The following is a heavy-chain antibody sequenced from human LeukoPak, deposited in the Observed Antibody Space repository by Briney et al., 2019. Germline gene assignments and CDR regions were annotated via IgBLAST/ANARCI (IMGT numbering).Heavy chain of an antibody. CDR1: GFTFSSYW. CDR3: SRDSCSGGSCYPDY. V-gene: IGHV3-74*01. D-gene: IGHD2-15*01. CDR2: INSDGSST. Sequence: PGGSLRLSCAASGFTFSSYWMRWVSHAAGKGLGWVSRINSDGSSTSYADSVKGRFTISRGNAKNTLYLQMNSLRAEDTAVYYCSRDSCSGGSCYPDYWGQGTLVTVSS. J-gene: IGHJ4*02.